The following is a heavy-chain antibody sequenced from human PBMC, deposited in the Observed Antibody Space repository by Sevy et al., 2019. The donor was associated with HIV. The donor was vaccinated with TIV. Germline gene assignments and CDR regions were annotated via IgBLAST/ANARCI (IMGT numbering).Heavy chain of an antibody. CDR3: ATSPDYYDSSRDAFDI. V-gene: IGHV1-24*01. Sequence: ASVKVSCKVSGYSVSDLSIHWVRHAPGKGLEWMGGYDPEDGETIYAQKFKGRVTMTEDTSTDTAYMELSSLRSEDTAVYYCATSPDYYDSSRDAFDIWGQGTMVTVSS. CDR1: GYSVSDLS. J-gene: IGHJ3*02. CDR2: YDPEDGET. D-gene: IGHD3-22*01.